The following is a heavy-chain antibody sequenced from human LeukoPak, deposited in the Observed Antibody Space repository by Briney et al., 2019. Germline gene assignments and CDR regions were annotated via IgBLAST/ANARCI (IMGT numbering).Heavy chain of an antibody. J-gene: IGHJ4*02. CDR2: ISPYNGKT. Sequence: GAAVKVSCKASGYSFTSYGISWVRQAPGQGLEWMGWISPYNGKTNYPQKFQGKVTMTTDTSTSTAYMELRSLRSDDTAVYYCARDTETKYDFWSGYYLQQNYYFDYWGQGTLVTVSS. V-gene: IGHV1-18*01. CDR3: ARDTETKYDFWSGYYLQQNYYFDY. CDR1: GYSFTSYG. D-gene: IGHD3-3*01.